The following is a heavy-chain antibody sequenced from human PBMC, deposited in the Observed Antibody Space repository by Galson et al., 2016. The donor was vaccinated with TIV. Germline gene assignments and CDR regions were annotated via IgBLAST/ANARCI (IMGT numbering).Heavy chain of an antibody. V-gene: IGHV3-66*02. Sequence: SLRLSCAASEITVSINYMTWVRQAPGKGLEWVSTIYSGGSAFYADSVKGRFTISRDNSKNTLYLQMNSLRVEDTAVYYCARVRGSGDYSEGDALDVWGRGTVVTVSS. J-gene: IGHJ3*01. CDR1: EITVSINY. CDR2: IYSGGSA. D-gene: IGHD3-10*01. CDR3: ARVRGSGDYSEGDALDV.